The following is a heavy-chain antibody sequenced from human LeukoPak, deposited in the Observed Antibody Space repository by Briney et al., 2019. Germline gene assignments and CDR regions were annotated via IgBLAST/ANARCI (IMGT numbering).Heavy chain of an antibody. V-gene: IGHV4-59*08. Sequence: PSETLSLTCTVSGGSISSYYWSWIRQPPGKGLEWIGYIYYSGTTNYNPSLKSRVSISVDTSKNQFSLNLSSVTAADTAVYYCARQARYCGGGTCFDSWGQGTLVTVSS. CDR3: ARQARYCGGGTCFDS. D-gene: IGHD2-15*01. CDR2: IYYSGTT. CDR1: GGSISSYY. J-gene: IGHJ4*02.